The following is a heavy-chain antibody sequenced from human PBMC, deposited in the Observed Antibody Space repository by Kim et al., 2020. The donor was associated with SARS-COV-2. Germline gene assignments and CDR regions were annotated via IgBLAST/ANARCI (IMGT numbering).Heavy chain of an antibody. CDR2: ISSSGSTI. CDR3: ARALYMTITSSPFGY. V-gene: IGHV3-48*03. Sequence: GGSLRLSCAASGFTFSSYEMNWVRQAPGKGLEWVSYISSSGSTIYYADSVKGRFTISRDNAKNSLYLQMNSLRAEDTAVYYCARALYMTITSSPFGYWGQGPLVTVSS. J-gene: IGHJ4*02. CDR1: GFTFSSYE. D-gene: IGHD6-6*01.